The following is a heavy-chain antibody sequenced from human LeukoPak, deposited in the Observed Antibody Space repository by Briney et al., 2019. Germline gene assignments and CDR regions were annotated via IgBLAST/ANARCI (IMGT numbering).Heavy chain of an antibody. Sequence: PGGSLRLPCAASGFTFSTYGMSWVRQAPGKGLEWVSAVGSDGINTAYADSVKGRFTISRDNSKNTLYLQLNSLRAEDTAVYYCAKGLAAGSQYFDYWGQGTLVTVSS. CDR3: AKGLAAGSQYFDY. CDR1: GFTFSTYG. D-gene: IGHD6-25*01. CDR2: VGSDGINT. J-gene: IGHJ4*02. V-gene: IGHV3-23*01.